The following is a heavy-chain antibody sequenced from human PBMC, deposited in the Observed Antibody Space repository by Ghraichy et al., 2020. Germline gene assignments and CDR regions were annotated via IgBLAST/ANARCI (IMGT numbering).Heavy chain of an antibody. CDR3: AGDPPGGSGFYYFNY. Sequence: LSLTCAASGFTVTTNSMSWVRQAPGKGLEWVSVIYSAGYAYYADSVKGRFTISRDTSKNMLYLHMNSLRAEDTAFYYCAGDPPGGSGFYYFNYWGQGTLATVSS. D-gene: IGHD6-19*01. V-gene: IGHV3-53*01. J-gene: IGHJ4*02. CDR1: GFTVTTNS. CDR2: IYSAGYA.